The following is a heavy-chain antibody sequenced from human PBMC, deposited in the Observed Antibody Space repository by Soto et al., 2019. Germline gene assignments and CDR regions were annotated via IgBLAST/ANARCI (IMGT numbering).Heavy chain of an antibody. J-gene: IGHJ6*03. V-gene: IGHV4-31*03. CDR2: IYYSGST. CDR3: ATSGTTVTTTSYYYYYMDV. CDR1: GGSISSGGYY. Sequence: QVQLQESGPGLVKPSQTLSLTCTVSGGSISSGGYYWSWIRQHPGKGLEWIGYIYYSGSTYYNPSLKRRVTISVDTSKNQFSLKLSSVTAADTAVYYCATSGTTVTTTSYYYYYMDVWGKGTTVTVSS. D-gene: IGHD4-17*01.